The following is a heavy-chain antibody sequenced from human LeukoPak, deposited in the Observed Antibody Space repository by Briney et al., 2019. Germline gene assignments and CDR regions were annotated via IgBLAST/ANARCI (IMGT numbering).Heavy chain of an antibody. CDR1: GGSISSYY. CDR2: IYTSGST. Sequence: PSETLSLTCTVSGGSISSYYWSWIRQPAGKGLEWIGRIYTSGSTNYNPSLKSRVTISVDTSKNQFSLKLSSVTAADTAVYYCAREGSYCGGDCSYYFDYWGQGTLVTVSS. J-gene: IGHJ4*02. D-gene: IGHD2-21*01. V-gene: IGHV4-4*07. CDR3: AREGSYCGGDCSYYFDY.